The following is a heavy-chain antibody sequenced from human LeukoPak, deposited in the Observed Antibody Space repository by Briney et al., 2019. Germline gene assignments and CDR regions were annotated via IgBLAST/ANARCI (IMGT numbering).Heavy chain of an antibody. CDR2: IYASGNT. Sequence: SETLSLTCTISVGSINSYYWSWIRQPAGKGLEWIGRIYASGNTNFNPSLKSRVIMSVDTPKNQFSLKLSSVTAADTAVYYCAREHSGLEGYPDCWGQGTLVTVSS. CDR3: AREHSGLEGYPDC. V-gene: IGHV4-4*07. CDR1: VGSINSYY. D-gene: IGHD6-25*01. J-gene: IGHJ4*02.